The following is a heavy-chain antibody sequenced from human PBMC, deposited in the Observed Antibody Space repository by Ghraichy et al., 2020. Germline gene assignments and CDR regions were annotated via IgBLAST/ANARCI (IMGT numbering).Heavy chain of an antibody. CDR2: INHSGST. D-gene: IGHD5-18*01. J-gene: IGHJ5*02. V-gene: IGHV4-34*01. Sequence: SQTLSLTCAVYGGSFSGYYWSWIRQPPGKGLEWIGEINHSGSTNYNPSLKSRVTISVDTSKNQFSLKLSSVTAADTAVYYCARVTSGYSYDDNWFDPWGQGTLVTVSS. CDR1: GGSFSGYY. CDR3: ARVTSGYSYDDNWFDP.